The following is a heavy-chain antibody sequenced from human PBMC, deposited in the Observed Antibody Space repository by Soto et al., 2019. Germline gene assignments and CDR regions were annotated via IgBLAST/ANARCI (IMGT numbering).Heavy chain of an antibody. J-gene: IGHJ1*01. Sequence: QVQLQESGPGLVKPSQTLSLTCTVSGGSISSGVYYWSWIRQHPGKGLEWIGYIFYSGSTYYNPSLKSRVTVSVVTSKSQFSLKLSSVTAADTAVYYCAIYDSSGSRGFQHWGQGTVVSVSS. CDR2: IFYSGST. CDR1: GGSISSGVYY. V-gene: IGHV4-31*03. CDR3: AIYDSSGSRGFQH. D-gene: IGHD3-22*01.